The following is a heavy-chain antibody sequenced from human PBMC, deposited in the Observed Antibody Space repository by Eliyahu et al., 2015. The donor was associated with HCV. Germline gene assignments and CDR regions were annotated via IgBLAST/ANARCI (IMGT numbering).Heavy chain of an antibody. D-gene: IGHD6-6*01. V-gene: IGHV3-23*01. CDR3: AKRMDPGSSGPGNYFDC. Sequence: EVQLLESGGGLVQPGGSLRLSCAASGFTFSSYGMSWVRQAPGKGLEGVSSISDNGARTYYADSVKGRFTISRDSSTNTLFLQMNSLRAEDTVLYYCAKRMDPGSSGPGNYFDCWGQGTLVTVSS. J-gene: IGHJ4*02. CDR1: GFTFSSYG. CDR2: ISDNGART.